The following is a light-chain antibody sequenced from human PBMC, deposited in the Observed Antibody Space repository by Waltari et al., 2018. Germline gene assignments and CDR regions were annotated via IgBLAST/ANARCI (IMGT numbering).Light chain of an antibody. CDR3: QQSYSSLILT. Sequence: DIQMTQSPSSLSASVGDRVTITCRASQSISNYLNWYQQGPGKAPKLLVYAASSLQSGVPSRFSGSGSGTEFTLTISSLQPEDFATYYGQQSYSSLILTFGPGTKVDIK. CDR1: QSISNY. CDR2: AAS. J-gene: IGKJ3*01. V-gene: IGKV1-39*01.